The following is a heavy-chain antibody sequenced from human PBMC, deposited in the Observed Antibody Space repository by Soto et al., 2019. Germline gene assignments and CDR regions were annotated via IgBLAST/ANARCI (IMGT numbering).Heavy chain of an antibody. D-gene: IGHD4-17*01. CDR3: ATMDNYGGNVPFEY. CDR2: IKSKANGGTT. CDR1: GFIFNDAW. J-gene: IGHJ4*02. V-gene: IGHV3-15*07. Sequence: EVQLVESGGGLVKPGGSLTLSCAASGFIFNDAWMNWVRQAPGKGLEWVGRIKSKANGGTTDYAASVKGRFTISRDDSKTTGYLQMNSLKTEDAAVYYCATMDNYGGNVPFEYWGQGTLVTVSS.